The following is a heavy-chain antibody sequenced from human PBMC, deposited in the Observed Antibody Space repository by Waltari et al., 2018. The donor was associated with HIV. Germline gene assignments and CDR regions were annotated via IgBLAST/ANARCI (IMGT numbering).Heavy chain of an antibody. CDR3: ARVSYYDSSGYLFDY. Sequence: VSCKASGYTFTGYYMHWVRQAPGQGLEWMGWINPNSGGTNYAQKFQGRVTMTRDTSISTAYMELSRLRSDDTAVYYCARVSYYDSSGYLFDYWGQGTLVTVSS. D-gene: IGHD3-22*01. CDR1: GYTFTGYY. CDR2: INPNSGGT. V-gene: IGHV1-2*02. J-gene: IGHJ4*02.